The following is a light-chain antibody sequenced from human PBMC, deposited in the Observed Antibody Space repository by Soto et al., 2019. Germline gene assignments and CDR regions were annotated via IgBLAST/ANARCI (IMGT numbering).Light chain of an antibody. Sequence: QSVLTQPASVSGSPGQSITISCTGTSSDVGSYNYVSWYQQHPGKAPKLMIYEVRNRPSGVSDRFSGSKSGKTASLTIFGLQAEDEADYYCSSYAGSSSVVFGGGTKLTVL. J-gene: IGLJ2*01. CDR3: SSYAGSSSVV. V-gene: IGLV2-14*01. CDR1: SSDVGSYNY. CDR2: EVR.